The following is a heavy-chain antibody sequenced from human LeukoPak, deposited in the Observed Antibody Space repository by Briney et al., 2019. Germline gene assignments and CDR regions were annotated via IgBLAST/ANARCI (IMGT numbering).Heavy chain of an antibody. CDR1: GFTFSGSA. CDR2: IRSKANSYAT. V-gene: IGHV3-73*01. Sequence: GGSLRLSCAASGFTFSGSAMHWVRQASGKGLEWVGRIRSKANSYATAYAASVKGRFTISRDDSKNTAYLQMNSLKTEDTAVYYCSSSGWRGSLYYYYYYMDVWGKGTTVTISS. D-gene: IGHD6-19*01. J-gene: IGHJ6*03. CDR3: SSSGWRGSLYYYYYYMDV.